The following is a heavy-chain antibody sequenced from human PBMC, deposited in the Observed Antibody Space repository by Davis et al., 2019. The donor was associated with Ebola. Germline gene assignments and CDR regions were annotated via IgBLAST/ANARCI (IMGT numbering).Heavy chain of an antibody. CDR2: MYAGDTDT. J-gene: IGHJ4*02. V-gene: IGHV5-51*01. Sequence: GESLKISCKGSGYSFTTYWIAWVRQMPGKGLEWVGIMYAGDTDTRYSPSFEGQVTLSADRSISTAYLQWNSLKASDTAMYYCARQESLYGYSDSWGQGTLVTVSP. D-gene: IGHD5-24*01. CDR3: ARQESLYGYSDS. CDR1: GYSFTTYW.